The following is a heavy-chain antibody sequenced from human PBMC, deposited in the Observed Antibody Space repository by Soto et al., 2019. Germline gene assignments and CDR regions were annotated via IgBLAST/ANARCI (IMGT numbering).Heavy chain of an antibody. J-gene: IGHJ4*02. CDR2: INAGNGNT. CDR3: ARVSRNAPEYDFWSGYHSDY. CDR1: GYTFTSYA. V-gene: IGHV1-3*01. D-gene: IGHD3-3*01. Sequence: QVQLVQSGAEVKKPGASVKVSCKASGYTFTSYAMHWVRQAPGQRLEWMGWINAGNGNTKYSQKFQGRVTITRDTSASTAYMELSSLRSEDTAVYYCARVSRNAPEYDFWSGYHSDYWGQGTLVTVSS.